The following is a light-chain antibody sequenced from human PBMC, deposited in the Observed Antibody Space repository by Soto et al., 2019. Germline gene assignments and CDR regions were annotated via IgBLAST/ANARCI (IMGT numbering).Light chain of an antibody. CDR1: SSDVGGYNY. V-gene: IGLV2-14*01. CDR3: SSYTSSSTLYV. CDR2: EVS. Sequence: QSVLTQPASVSGSPGQSITISCTGTSSDVGGYNYVSWYQQHPGKAPKLMIFEVSSRPSGVSYRFSGSKSGNTASLTISGLRAEDEADYYCSSYTSSSTLYVFGSGTQLTVL. J-gene: IGLJ7*01.